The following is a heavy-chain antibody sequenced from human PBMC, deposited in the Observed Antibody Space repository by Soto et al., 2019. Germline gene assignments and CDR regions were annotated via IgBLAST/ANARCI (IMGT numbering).Heavy chain of an antibody. J-gene: IGHJ6*02. D-gene: IGHD6-19*01. CDR2: IYYSGST. CDR1: GGSISSSSYY. V-gene: IGHV4-39*01. CDR3: ERIQDRYSSGWFAYYYYGMDV. Sequence: ETLSLTCTVSGGSISSSSYYWGWIRQPPGKGLEWIGSIYYSGSTYYNPSLKSRVTISVDASKNQFSLKLSSVTAADTAVYYCERIQDRYSSGWFAYYYYGMDVWGQGTTVTVSS.